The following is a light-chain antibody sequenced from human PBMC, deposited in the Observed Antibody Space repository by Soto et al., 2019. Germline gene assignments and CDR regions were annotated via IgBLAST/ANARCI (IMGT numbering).Light chain of an antibody. CDR3: QQSYSSPWT. CDR1: QYISSY. Sequence: DIQMTQSPSSLSASVGDRVTITCRASQYISSYLNWYQQKPGKAPKLLVSPASNLPSLESGVPSRFSGSGSGTVFTLTIGSLQPEDSATYYCQQSYSSPWTFGQGTKVEIK. V-gene: IGKV1-39*01. CDR2: PASNLP. J-gene: IGKJ1*01.